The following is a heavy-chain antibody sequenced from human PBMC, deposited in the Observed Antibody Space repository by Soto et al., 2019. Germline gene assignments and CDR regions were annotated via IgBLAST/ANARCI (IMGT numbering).Heavy chain of an antibody. CDR1: GGSITRNDHY. D-gene: IGHD6-19*01. CDR2: NKSSGST. J-gene: IGHJ4*02. V-gene: IGHV4-39*01. Sequence: QLQLQESGPGLVRPSETLSLICTVSGGSITRNDHYWGWIRQSPGKGLEWIGDNKSSGSTNYNLSLKSRVSMSVETSKNQFSLKMNSVTAADTAVYYCARLGSSGWYQGSYFDYWGQGTLVTVSS. CDR3: ARLGSSGWYQGSYFDY.